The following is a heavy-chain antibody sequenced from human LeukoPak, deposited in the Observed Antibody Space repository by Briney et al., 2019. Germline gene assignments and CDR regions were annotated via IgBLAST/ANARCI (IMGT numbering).Heavy chain of an antibody. D-gene: IGHD5-18*01. Sequence: GGSLRLSCAASGFTLSSYAMSWVRQAPGKGLEWVSSISGSGDNTYYADSVKGRFTISRDNPKNTLYLQMNSLRAEDTAVYYCACRNFRTNGGFSYGYYYFDFWGQGTLVTVSS. CDR3: ACRNFRTNGGFSYGYYYFDF. V-gene: IGHV3-23*01. CDR1: GFTLSSYA. CDR2: ISGSGDNT. J-gene: IGHJ4*02.